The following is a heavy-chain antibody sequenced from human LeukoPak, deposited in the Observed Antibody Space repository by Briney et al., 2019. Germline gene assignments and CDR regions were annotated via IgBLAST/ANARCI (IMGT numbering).Heavy chain of an antibody. CDR3: ARDGMRLYYDFWSGYYNPIDY. CDR1: GFTFSTYS. Sequence: GGSLRLSCAASGFTFSTYSMNWVRQAPGKGLEWVSSISSSSSYIYYADSVKGRFTISRDNAKNSLYLQMNSLRAEDTAVYYCARDGMRLYYDFWSGYYNPIDYWGQGTLVTVSS. J-gene: IGHJ4*02. V-gene: IGHV3-21*01. CDR2: ISSSSSYI. D-gene: IGHD3-3*01.